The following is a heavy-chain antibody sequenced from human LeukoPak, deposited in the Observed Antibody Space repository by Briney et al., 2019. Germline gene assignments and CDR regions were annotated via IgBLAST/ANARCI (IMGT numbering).Heavy chain of an antibody. CDR1: GFTFSSYA. J-gene: IGHJ5*02. V-gene: IGHV3-23*01. Sequence: GGSLRLSCAASGFTFSSYAMSWVRQAPGKGLEWVSAISGSGGSTYYADSVKGRFTISRDNSKNTLYLQMNSLRAEDTAVYYCARSYYDSTFNWFDPWGQGTLVTVSS. CDR3: ARSYYDSTFNWFDP. CDR2: ISGSGGST. D-gene: IGHD3-22*01.